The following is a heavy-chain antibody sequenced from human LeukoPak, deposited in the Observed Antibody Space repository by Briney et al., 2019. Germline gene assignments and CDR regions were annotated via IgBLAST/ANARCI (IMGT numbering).Heavy chain of an antibody. J-gene: IGHJ4*02. V-gene: IGHV1-24*01. CDR2: FDPEDGET. Sequence: ASVNVSCKVSGYTLTELSMHWVRQAPGKGLEWMGGFDPEDGETIYAQKFQGRVTMTEDTSTDTAYMELSSLRSEDTAVYYCATDLYYYDSSGYYYWGQGTLVTVSS. D-gene: IGHD3-22*01. CDR3: ATDLYYYDSSGYYY. CDR1: GYTLTELS.